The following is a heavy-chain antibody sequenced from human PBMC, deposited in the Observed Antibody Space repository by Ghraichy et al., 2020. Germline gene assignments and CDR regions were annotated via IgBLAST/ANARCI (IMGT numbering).Heavy chain of an antibody. CDR1: GFTFSSFG. D-gene: IGHD5-18*01. Sequence: GGSLRLSCAASGFTFSSFGMSWVRQAPGKGLEWVSGISGSGGSTYYADSVEGRFTISRDNSRNTLYLEMNSVRAEDTAVYYCAKPGGYNYGYPPDYWGQGTLVTVSS. CDR2: ISGSGGST. V-gene: IGHV3-23*01. J-gene: IGHJ4*02. CDR3: AKPGGYNYGYPPDY.